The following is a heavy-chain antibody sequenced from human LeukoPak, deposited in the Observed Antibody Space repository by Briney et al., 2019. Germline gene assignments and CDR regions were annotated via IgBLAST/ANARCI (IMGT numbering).Heavy chain of an antibody. CDR2: ISSSSSYI. Sequence: GGSLRLSCAASGFTFSSYSMNWVRQAPGKGLEWVSSISSSSSYIYYADSVKGRFTISRDNAKNSLYLQMNSLRAEDTAVYYCARVSELERRPPLTGGLDYWGQGTLVTVSS. V-gene: IGHV3-21*01. J-gene: IGHJ4*02. CDR1: GFTFSSYS. CDR3: ARVSELERRPPLTGGLDY. D-gene: IGHD1-1*01.